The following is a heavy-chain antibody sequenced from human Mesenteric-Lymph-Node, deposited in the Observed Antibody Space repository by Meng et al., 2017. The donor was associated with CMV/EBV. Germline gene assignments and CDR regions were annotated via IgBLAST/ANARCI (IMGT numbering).Heavy chain of an antibody. Sequence: SVKVSCKASGGAFNSYAINWVRQAPGQGLEWMGGFIPMLDTANYAQKFQGRVTITADKSTTTAYMELTSLRPDDTAIYYCTNHLSGSIFGNWGQGTLVTVSS. J-gene: IGHJ4*02. CDR2: FIPMLDTA. CDR3: TNHLSGSIFGN. CDR1: GGAFNSYA. V-gene: IGHV1-69*10. D-gene: IGHD3-3*02.